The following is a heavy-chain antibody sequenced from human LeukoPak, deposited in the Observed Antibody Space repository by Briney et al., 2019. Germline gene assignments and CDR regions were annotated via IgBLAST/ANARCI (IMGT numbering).Heavy chain of an antibody. CDR1: GFTFSDYY. J-gene: IGHJ4*02. CDR3: ARDNLVGYSGYDSPYFDY. V-gene: IGHV3-11*01. CDR2: ISSSGSTI. D-gene: IGHD5-12*01. Sequence: PGGSLRLSCAASGFTFSDYYMSWIRQAPGKGLEWVSYISSSGSTIYYADSVKGRFTISRDNAKNSLYLQMNSLRAEDTAVYYCARDNLVGYSGYDSPYFDYWGQGTLVTVSS.